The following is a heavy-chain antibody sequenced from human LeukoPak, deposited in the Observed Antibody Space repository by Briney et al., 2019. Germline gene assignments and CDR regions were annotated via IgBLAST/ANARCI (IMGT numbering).Heavy chain of an antibody. CDR2: MNPNSGNT. CDR1: GYTFTSYD. J-gene: IGHJ4*02. Sequence: ASVKVSCKASGYTFTSYDINWVRQATGQGLEWMGWMNPNSGNTGYAQKFQGRVTMTRNTSISTAYMELSSLRSEDTAVYYCARGRNAQVVVVITTVVFDYWGQGTLVTVYS. CDR3: ARGRNAQVVVVITTVVFDY. V-gene: IGHV1-8*01. D-gene: IGHD3-22*01.